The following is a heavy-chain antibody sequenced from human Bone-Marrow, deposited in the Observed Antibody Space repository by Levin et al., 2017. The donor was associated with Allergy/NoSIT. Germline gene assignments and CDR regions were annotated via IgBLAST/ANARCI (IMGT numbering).Heavy chain of an antibody. CDR3: ARDRGLGYSYAYFDY. CDR1: GFTFSSYA. Sequence: LSLTCAASGFTFSSYAMHWVRQAPGKGLEWVAVISYDGSNKYYADSVKGRFTISRDNSKNTLYLQMNSLRAEDTAVYYCARDRGLGYSYAYFDYWGQGTLVTVSS. J-gene: IGHJ4*02. D-gene: IGHD5-18*01. V-gene: IGHV3-30*04. CDR2: ISYDGSNK.